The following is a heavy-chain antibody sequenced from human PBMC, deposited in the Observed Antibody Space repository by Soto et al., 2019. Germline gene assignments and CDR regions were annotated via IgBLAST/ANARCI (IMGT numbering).Heavy chain of an antibody. J-gene: IGHJ4*02. CDR2: IYYSGST. V-gene: IGHV4-59*01. CDR1: GGSISSYY. D-gene: IGHD5-18*01. CDR3: ARVGYSYGFDY. Sequence: SETLSLTCTVSGGSISSYYWSWIRQPPGKGLEWIGYIYYSGSTNYNPSLKSRVTISVDTSKNQFSLKLSSVTAADTAVYYCARVGYSYGFDYWGQGTLVTVSS.